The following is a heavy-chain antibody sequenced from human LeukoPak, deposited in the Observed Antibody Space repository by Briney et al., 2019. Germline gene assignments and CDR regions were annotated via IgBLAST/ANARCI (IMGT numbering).Heavy chain of an antibody. J-gene: IGHJ4*02. CDR1: GGTFGSHA. CDR2: INPNSGGT. V-gene: IGHV1-2*04. D-gene: IGHD6-25*01. CDR3: ARGFSSDGPEVDY. Sequence: ASVKVSCKASGGTFGSHAISWVRQAPGQGLEWMGWINPNSGGTNYAQKFQGWVTMTRDTSISTAYMELSRLRSDDTAVYYCARGFSSDGPEVDYWGQGTLVTVSS.